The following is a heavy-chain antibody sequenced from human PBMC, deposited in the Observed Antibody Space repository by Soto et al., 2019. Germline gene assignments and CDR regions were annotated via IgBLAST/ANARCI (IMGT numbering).Heavy chain of an antibody. CDR2: ISGSGGST. V-gene: IGHV3-23*01. D-gene: IGHD3-22*01. Sequence: LRLSCAASGFTFSSYAMSWVRQAPGKGLEWVSAISGSGGSTYYADSVKGRFTISRDNSKNTLYLHMNSLRAEDTAVYYCARARYDSSGSLGYWGQGTLVTVSS. CDR3: ARARYDSSGSLGY. J-gene: IGHJ4*02. CDR1: GFTFSSYA.